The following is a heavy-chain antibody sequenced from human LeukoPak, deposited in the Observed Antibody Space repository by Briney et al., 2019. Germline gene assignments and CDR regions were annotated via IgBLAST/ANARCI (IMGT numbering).Heavy chain of an antibody. Sequence: GGSLRLSCAASGFTLGNHGMHWVRQAPGKELEWVAIIYSDGVNKYCADSMKGRFTISRDTSKNTLFLEMESLRTEDTAVYYCARHRGSVFKGYMDVWGKGTTVTVSS. D-gene: IGHD2-8*01. CDR1: GFTLGNHG. J-gene: IGHJ6*03. V-gene: IGHV3-33*01. CDR2: IYSDGVNK. CDR3: ARHRGSVFKGYMDV.